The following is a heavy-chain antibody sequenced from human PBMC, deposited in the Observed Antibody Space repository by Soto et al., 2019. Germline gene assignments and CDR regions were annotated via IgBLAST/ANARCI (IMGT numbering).Heavy chain of an antibody. V-gene: IGHV3-23*01. D-gene: IGHD2-15*01. CDR2: ISDSGGST. CDR1: GFTFSSYA. Sequence: EVQLLESGGGLVQPGGSLRLSCAASGFTFSSYAMSWVRQAPGKGLEWVSGISDSGGSTYYADSVKGRFTISRDNAKNTQYLQMNSLRAEDTAVYYCANGCGGTCYSRIHYWGQGTLVTVSS. J-gene: IGHJ4*02. CDR3: ANGCGGTCYSRIHY.